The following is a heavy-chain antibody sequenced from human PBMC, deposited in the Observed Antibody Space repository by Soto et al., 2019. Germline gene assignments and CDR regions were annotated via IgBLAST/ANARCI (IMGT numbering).Heavy chain of an antibody. CDR1: GFTFSDYS. J-gene: IGHJ5*01. V-gene: IGHV3-23*01. CDR2: ITGSRGKT. Sequence: GGSLRLSCAASGFTFSDYSMHWVRQAPGKGLEWVSVITGSRGKTYYADSVKGRSTISRDNSKNTLYLQMNSLRAEDTAVYYCAKEGAGYYDSSPYDSWGQGTLVTVSS. CDR3: AKEGAGYYDSSPYDS. D-gene: IGHD3-22*01.